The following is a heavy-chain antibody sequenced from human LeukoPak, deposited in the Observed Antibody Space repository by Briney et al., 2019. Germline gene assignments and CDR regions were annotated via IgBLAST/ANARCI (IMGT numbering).Heavy chain of an antibody. CDR2: INHSGST. CDR1: GGSFSGYY. D-gene: IGHD2-15*01. V-gene: IGHV4-34*01. CDR3: ARGLSGGSCPFDY. J-gene: IGHJ4*02. Sequence: SETLSLTCAVYGGSFSGYYWSWIRQPPGKGLEWIGEINHSGSTNYNPSLKSRVTISVDTSKNQFSLKLSSVTAADTAVYYCARGLSGGSCPFDYWGQGTLVTVSS.